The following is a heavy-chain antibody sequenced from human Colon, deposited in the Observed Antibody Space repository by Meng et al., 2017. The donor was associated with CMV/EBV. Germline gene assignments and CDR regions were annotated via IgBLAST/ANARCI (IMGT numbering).Heavy chain of an antibody. J-gene: IGHJ6*02. D-gene: IGHD6-19*01. CDR3: ARVPISSGWWGGGDYLYGMDV. CDR2: IRYDGTDY. Sequence: GESLKISCAASGFSFGASNMHWVRQAPGKGLDWVALIRYDGTDYDYANSVRGRFTVSRDNFKNILYLQMNNLRGEDTAVYYCARVPISSGWWGGGDYLYGMDVWGQGTTVTVSS. CDR1: GFSFGASN. V-gene: IGHV3-30*02.